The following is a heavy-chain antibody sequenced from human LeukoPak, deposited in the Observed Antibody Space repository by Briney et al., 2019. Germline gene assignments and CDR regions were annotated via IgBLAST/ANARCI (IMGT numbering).Heavy chain of an antibody. CDR2: IYYSGST. CDR3: ARVSRHYDISTGYYQLTFDY. Sequence: SETLSLTCTVSGGSISSYYWSWIRQPPGKGLEWIGYIYYSGSTNYNPSLKSRVTISVDTSKNQFSLKLSSVTAADTAVYYCARVSRHYDISTGYYQLTFDYWGQGTLVTVSS. D-gene: IGHD3-9*01. V-gene: IGHV4-59*01. J-gene: IGHJ4*02. CDR1: GGSISSYY.